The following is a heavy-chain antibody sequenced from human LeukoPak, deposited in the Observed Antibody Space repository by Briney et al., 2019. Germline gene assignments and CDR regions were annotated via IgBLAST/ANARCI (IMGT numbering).Heavy chain of an antibody. CDR2: ISPGGGTT. CDR3: ARDKFGGTDY. D-gene: IGHD3-16*01. V-gene: IGHV3-23*01. J-gene: IGHJ4*02. Sequence: GGSLRLSCAVSGFAFGSEAMSWVRQSPARGLEWVASISPGGGTTYYADSVKGRFTISRDNAKNSLYLQMNSLRAEDTAVYYCARDKFGGTDYWGQGTLVTVSS. CDR1: GFAFGSEA.